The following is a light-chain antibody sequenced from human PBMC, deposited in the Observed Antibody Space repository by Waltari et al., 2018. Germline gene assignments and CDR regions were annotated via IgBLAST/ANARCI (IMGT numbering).Light chain of an antibody. CDR2: DVT. Sequence: QSALTQPASVSGSPGQSITISCTGTSTDVGAYEYVSWYQQYPGNAPKLLIYDVTNRPSGVSNRFAGSKSGNTASLTISGLQADDEADYYCSSYTGSSTLVFGTGTKVTVL. V-gene: IGLV2-14*03. CDR3: SSYTGSSTLV. J-gene: IGLJ1*01. CDR1: STDVGAYEY.